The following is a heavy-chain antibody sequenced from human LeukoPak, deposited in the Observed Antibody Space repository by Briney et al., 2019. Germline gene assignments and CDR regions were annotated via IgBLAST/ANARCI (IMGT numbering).Heavy chain of an antibody. Sequence: SETLSLTCTVSGSSISSGYYWGCIRQPPGKGLEWIGSIYHSGSTYYNPSLKSRVTISVDTSKNQFSLKLSSVTAADTAVYYCARPSVGPAATFDYWGQGTLVTVSS. CDR2: IYHSGST. CDR1: GSSISSGYY. V-gene: IGHV4-38-2*02. J-gene: IGHJ4*02. CDR3: ARPSVGPAATFDY. D-gene: IGHD2-2*01.